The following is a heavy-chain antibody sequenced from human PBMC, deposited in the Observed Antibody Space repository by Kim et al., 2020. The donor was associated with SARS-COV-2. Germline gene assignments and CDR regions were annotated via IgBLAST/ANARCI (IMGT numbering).Heavy chain of an antibody. Sequence: SKTDGGTTDYSAPVRGRFTISRADSKNTVYLQMNSLKTEDTAMYYCSTSYTWGQGTLVTVSS. CDR3: STSYT. V-gene: IGHV3-15*01. CDR2: SKTDGGTT. J-gene: IGHJ5*02.